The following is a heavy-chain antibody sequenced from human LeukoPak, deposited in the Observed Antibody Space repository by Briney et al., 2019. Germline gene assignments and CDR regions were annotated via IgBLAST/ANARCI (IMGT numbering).Heavy chain of an antibody. J-gene: IGHJ4*02. CDR3: AKAYHYYGSGSSFDY. CDR1: GFPFSSYA. CDR2: ISGSGGST. Sequence: PGGSLRLSCAASGFPFSSYAINWVRQAPGKGLEWVSGISGSGGSTHYADSVKGRFTISRDNSKNTLYLQINSLRAEDTAVYYCAKAYHYYGSGSSFDYWGQGTLVTVSS. D-gene: IGHD3-10*01. V-gene: IGHV3-23*01.